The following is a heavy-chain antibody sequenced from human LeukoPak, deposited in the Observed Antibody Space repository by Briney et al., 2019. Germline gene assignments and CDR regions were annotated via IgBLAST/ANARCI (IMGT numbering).Heavy chain of an antibody. CDR1: GFTFSSFD. D-gene: IGHD3-22*01. J-gene: IGHJ1*01. CDR2: ISVSATNT. CDR3: ATITSMRVVLIS. Sequence: AGGSLRLSCAASGFTFSSFDMTWVRQAPGKGLEWVSTISVSATNTYYAGSVKGRFTISRDNSKNTLYLQMNSLRADDTAVYYCATITSMRVVLISWGQGTLVTVSS. V-gene: IGHV3-23*01.